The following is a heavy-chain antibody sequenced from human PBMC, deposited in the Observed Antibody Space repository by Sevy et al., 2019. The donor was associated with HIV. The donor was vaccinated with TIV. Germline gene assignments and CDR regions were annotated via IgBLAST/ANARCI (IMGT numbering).Heavy chain of an antibody. V-gene: IGHV3-74*01. CDR2: LNGDGSDI. CDR1: GFTFSNYY. J-gene: IGHJ4*02. Sequence: GGSLRLSCAASGFTFSNYYMNWVRQGPGKGLVWVARLNGDGSDINYADSVRGRFTISRDNTKNTLHLQMSSLRGEDTAVYYCFVRIRDSSEIDYWGQGTLVTVSS. CDR3: FVRIRDSSEIDY. D-gene: IGHD6-6*01.